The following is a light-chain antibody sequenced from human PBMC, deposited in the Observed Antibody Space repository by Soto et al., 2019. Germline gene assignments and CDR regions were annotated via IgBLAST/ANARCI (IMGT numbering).Light chain of an antibody. CDR1: RSIRAY. Sequence: DIQMTQSPSYLSASVGDTVTISCRASRSIRAYLNWYQHKPGKAPNLLIYGATTLHSGVPSRFSGSGSGTDLSLTISSLQPEDFATYYCQQTFSVTPLTFGGGTKVEI. CDR2: GAT. CDR3: QQTFSVTPLT. J-gene: IGKJ4*01. V-gene: IGKV1-39*01.